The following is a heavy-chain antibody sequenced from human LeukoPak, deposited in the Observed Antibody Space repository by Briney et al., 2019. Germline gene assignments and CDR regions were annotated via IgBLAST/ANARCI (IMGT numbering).Heavy chain of an antibody. Sequence: GASVTVSCKASGYTFTSYGISWVRQAPGQGLEWMGWISAYNGNTNYAQKLQGRVTMTTDTSASTAYMELRSLRSDDTAVYYCARDGDYDILTGRASNYYMDVWGKGTTVTVSS. V-gene: IGHV1-18*01. J-gene: IGHJ6*03. CDR2: ISAYNGNT. CDR3: ARDGDYDILTGRASNYYMDV. D-gene: IGHD3-9*01. CDR1: GYTFTSYG.